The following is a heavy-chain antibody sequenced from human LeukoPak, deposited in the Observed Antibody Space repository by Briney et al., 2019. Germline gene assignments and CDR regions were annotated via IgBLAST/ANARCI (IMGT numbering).Heavy chain of an antibody. CDR3: ARDLGVHGWQTPLDY. V-gene: IGHV3-30-3*01. CDR2: ISYDGSNK. Sequence: GGSLRLSCAASGFTFSSYAMHWVRQAPGKGLEWVAVISYDGSNKYYADSVKGRFTISRDNSKNTLYLQMNSLRAEDTAVYYCARDLGVHGWQTPLDYWGQGTRVTVSS. J-gene: IGHJ4*02. D-gene: IGHD1-1*01. CDR1: GFTFSSYA.